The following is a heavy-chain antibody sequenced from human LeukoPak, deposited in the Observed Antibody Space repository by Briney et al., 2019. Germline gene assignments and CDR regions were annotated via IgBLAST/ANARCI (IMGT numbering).Heavy chain of an antibody. Sequence: GGSLRLSCAASGFTFSSYAMSWVRQAPGKGLEWVSAISGSGGSTYYADSVKGRFTISRDNSKNTLYLQMNSLRAEDTAVYYCAAIRYFDWLPIDYWGQGTLVTVSS. J-gene: IGHJ4*02. CDR3: AAIRYFDWLPIDY. CDR1: GFTFSSYA. V-gene: IGHV3-23*01. CDR2: ISGSGGST. D-gene: IGHD3-9*01.